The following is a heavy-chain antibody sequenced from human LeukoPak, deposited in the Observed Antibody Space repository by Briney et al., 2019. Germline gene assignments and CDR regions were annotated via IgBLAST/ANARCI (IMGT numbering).Heavy chain of an antibody. CDR1: GYTFTGYY. D-gene: IGHD3-22*01. V-gene: IGHV1-2*02. CDR3: AREYRDYDSSGYYYFLLDY. J-gene: IGHJ4*02. CDR2: INPNSGGT. Sequence: GASVKVSCKASGYTFTGYYMHWVRQAPGQGLEWMGWINPNSGGTNYAQKFQGRVTMTRDTSISTAYMELSRLRSDDPAVYYCAREYRDYDSSGYYYFLLDYWGQGTLVTVSS.